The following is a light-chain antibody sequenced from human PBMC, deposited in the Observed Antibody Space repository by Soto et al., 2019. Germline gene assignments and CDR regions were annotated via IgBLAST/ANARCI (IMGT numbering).Light chain of an antibody. CDR3: QQYNNWPPWT. CDR1: QSVRGN. V-gene: IGKV3-15*01. CDR2: GAS. Sequence: EIVMTQSPATLSVSPGERATLSCRASQSVRGNLAWYQQKPGQSPRLLIFGASTRATGVPDRFSGSGSGAGFILTISSLLSEDFAVYYCQQYNNWPPWTFGQGTKVDIK. J-gene: IGKJ1*01.